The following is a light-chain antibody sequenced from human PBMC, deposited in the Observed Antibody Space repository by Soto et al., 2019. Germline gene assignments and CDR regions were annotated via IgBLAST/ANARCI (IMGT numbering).Light chain of an antibody. V-gene: IGKV1-8*01. CDR3: QQYHTYPYT. CDR2: AAS. J-gene: IGKJ2*01. Sequence: AIRMTQSPSSLSASTGDRVTITCRASQDISAYLAWYQQKPGKAPRLLIYAASTLQSGVPSRFSGSGSGTDFTLTISYLQSEDFAIYYCQQYHTYPYTFGPGTKVDIK. CDR1: QDISAY.